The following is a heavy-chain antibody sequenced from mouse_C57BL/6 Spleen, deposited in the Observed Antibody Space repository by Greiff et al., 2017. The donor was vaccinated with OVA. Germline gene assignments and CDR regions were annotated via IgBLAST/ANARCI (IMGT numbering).Heavy chain of an antibody. CDR2: INPSSGYT. CDR3: AREIPYGNYVVYFDY. J-gene: IGHJ2*01. Sequence: VQLQESGAELARPGASVKMSCKASGYTFTSYTMHWVKQRPGQGLEWIGYINPSSGYTKSNQKFKDKATLTADKSSSTAYMQLSSLTSEDSAVYYCAREIPYGNYVVYFDYWGQGTTLTVSS. V-gene: IGHV1-4*01. CDR1: GYTFTSYT. D-gene: IGHD2-1*01.